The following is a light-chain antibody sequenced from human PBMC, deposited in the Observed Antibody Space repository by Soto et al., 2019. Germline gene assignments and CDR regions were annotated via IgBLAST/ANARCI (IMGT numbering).Light chain of an antibody. J-gene: IGKJ5*01. V-gene: IGKV1-39*01. CDR2: GIS. Sequence: DIQMTQSPSSLSASVGDRVTISCRASQGIKNYLNWYQQKPGKAPKLLIYGISTLQSNVPSRFRGSGAATESTLTISRLLPEDFATYYCEQSYNGFTFGKGTRLEIK. CDR3: EQSYNGFT. CDR1: QGIKNY.